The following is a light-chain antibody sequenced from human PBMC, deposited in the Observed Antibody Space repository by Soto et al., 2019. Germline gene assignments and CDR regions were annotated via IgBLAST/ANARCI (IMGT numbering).Light chain of an antibody. V-gene: IGLV1-44*01. CDR3: AAWDGSLNHIL. CDR1: SSNMGTNT. J-gene: IGLJ2*01. CDR2: IDN. Sequence: QPVLTQPPSASGTPGQRVTISCSGSSSNMGTNTVNWYQQLPRAAPKLLIYIDNQRPPRVPDRFSGSKSGTSASLAITGLQSEDEADYYCAAWDGSLNHILFGGGTKLTVL.